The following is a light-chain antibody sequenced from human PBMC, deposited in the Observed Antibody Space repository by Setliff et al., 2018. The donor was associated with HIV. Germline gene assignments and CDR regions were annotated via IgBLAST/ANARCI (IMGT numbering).Light chain of an antibody. J-gene: IGLJ1*01. V-gene: IGLV2-14*01. CDR1: SSDVGGYNF. CDR3: SSYTSRGTLV. Sequence: ASVSGSPRQSITISCTGTSSDVGGYNFVSWYQLHPGKAPKLMIYEVNYRPSGVSDRFSGAKSGITASLTISGLQAEDEADYYCSSYTSRGTLVFGTGTKVTVL. CDR2: EVN.